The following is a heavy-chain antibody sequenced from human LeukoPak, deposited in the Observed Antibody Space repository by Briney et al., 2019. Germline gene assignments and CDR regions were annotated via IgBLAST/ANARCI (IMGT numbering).Heavy chain of an antibody. V-gene: IGHV1-2*02. CDR1: GYTFTSYG. Sequence: ASVKVSCKASGYTFTSYGISWVRQAPGQGLEWMGWINPNSGDTNYAQNFQGRVTMTRDTSIRTAYLELSGLRSDDTAVYYCAKNPYEYYFDYWGQGTLVTVSS. J-gene: IGHJ4*02. CDR3: AKNPYEYYFDY. CDR2: INPNSGDT. D-gene: IGHD5-12*01.